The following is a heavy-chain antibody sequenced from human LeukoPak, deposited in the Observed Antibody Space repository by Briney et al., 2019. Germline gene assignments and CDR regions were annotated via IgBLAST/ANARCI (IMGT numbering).Heavy chain of an antibody. CDR1: GFTFSSYS. CDR2: ISSSSSYI. V-gene: IGHV3-21*01. Sequence: GGSLRLSCAASGFTFSSYSMNWVRQAPGKGLEWVSSISSSSSYIYYADSVKGRFTISRDNSKNTLYLQMNSLRAEDTAVYYCAGYSSGWAAPPNYWGQGTLVTVSS. J-gene: IGHJ4*02. D-gene: IGHD6-19*01. CDR3: AGYSSGWAAPPNY.